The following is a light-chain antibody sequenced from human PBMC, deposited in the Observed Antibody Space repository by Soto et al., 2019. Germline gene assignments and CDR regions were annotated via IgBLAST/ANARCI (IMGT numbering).Light chain of an antibody. CDR3: SSYTSSSTLV. CDR1: SGDVGGYNY. J-gene: IGLJ2*01. V-gene: IGLV2-14*01. CDR2: DVS. Sequence: QYALTQPASVSGSPGQSITISCTGTSGDVGGYNYVSWYQQHPGKAPKLMIYDVSNRPSGVSNRFSGSKSGNAASLTISGLQAEDEADYYCSSYTSSSTLVFGGGTKVTVL.